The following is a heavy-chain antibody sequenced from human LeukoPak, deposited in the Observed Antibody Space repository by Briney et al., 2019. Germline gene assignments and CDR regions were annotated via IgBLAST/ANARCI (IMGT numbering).Heavy chain of an antibody. D-gene: IGHD3-3*01. CDR3: ARAMETTYHDFWSGYQINWFDP. Sequence: SETLSLTCAVYGGSFSGYYWSWIRQPPGKGLGWIGEINHSGSTNYNPSLKSRVTISVDTSKNQFSLKLSSVTAADTAVYYCARAMETTYHDFWSGYQINWFDPWGQGTLVTVSS. CDR2: INHSGST. J-gene: IGHJ5*02. V-gene: IGHV4-34*01. CDR1: GGSFSGYY.